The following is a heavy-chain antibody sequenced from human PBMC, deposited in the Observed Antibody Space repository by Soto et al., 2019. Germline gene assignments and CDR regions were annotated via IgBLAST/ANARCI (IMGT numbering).Heavy chain of an antibody. CDR1: GYTLTELS. CDR2: FDPEDGET. J-gene: IGHJ6*02. CDR3: ATVLHGDYRYYYYYGMDV. D-gene: IGHD4-17*01. V-gene: IGHV1-24*01. Sequence: ASVKVSCKVSGYTLTELSMHWVRQAPGKGLEWMAGFDPEDGETIYAQKFQGRVTMTEDTSTDTAYMELSSLRSEDTAVYYCATVLHGDYRYYYYYGMDVWGQGTTVTVSS.